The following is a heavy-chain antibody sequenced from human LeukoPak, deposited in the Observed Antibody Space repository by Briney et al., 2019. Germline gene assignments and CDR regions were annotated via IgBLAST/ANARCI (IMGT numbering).Heavy chain of an antibody. CDR2: INPSSGGT. D-gene: IGHD6-13*01. CDR1: GYTLTDYY. CDR3: ASGVSSSWYSDY. Sequence: ASVNVSCKASGYTLTDYYMQWVRQAPGQGLEWMGWINPSSGGTNYAQKFQGRVTMTRDTSISTAYMDLSRLRSDDTAVYYCASGVSSSWYSDYWGQGTLVTVSS. V-gene: IGHV1-2*02. J-gene: IGHJ4*02.